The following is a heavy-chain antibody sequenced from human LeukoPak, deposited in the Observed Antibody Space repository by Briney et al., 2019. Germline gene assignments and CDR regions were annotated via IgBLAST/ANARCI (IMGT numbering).Heavy chain of an antibody. J-gene: IGHJ4*02. CDR1: GFTFSRYW. CDR2: IKQGGSEK. Sequence: PGGSLRLSCAASGFTFSRYWMSWVRQAPGKGPEWVANIKQGGSEKYYVDSVKGRFTISRDNAKNSLYLQMNNLRAEDTAVYYCASHGWNLYYFDYWGQGTLVTVSS. CDR3: ASHGWNLYYFDY. V-gene: IGHV3-7*01. D-gene: IGHD1-1*01.